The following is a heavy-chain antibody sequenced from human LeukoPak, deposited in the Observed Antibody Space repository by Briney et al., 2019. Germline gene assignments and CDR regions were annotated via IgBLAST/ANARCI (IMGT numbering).Heavy chain of an antibody. J-gene: IGHJ3*02. D-gene: IGHD3-10*01. CDR3: ARGTVYGHAFDI. Sequence: TLSLTCAVSGGSISSYYWSWIRQPPGKGLEWIGYIYHSGSTYYNPSLKSRVTISVDKSKNQFSLKLSSVTAADTAVYYCARGTVYGHAFDIWGQGTMVTVSS. CDR2: IYHSGST. V-gene: IGHV4-30-2*01. CDR1: GGSISSYY.